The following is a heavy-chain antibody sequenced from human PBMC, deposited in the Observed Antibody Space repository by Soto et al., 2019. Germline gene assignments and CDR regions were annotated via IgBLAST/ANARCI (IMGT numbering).Heavy chain of an antibody. V-gene: IGHV3-48*01. D-gene: IGHD3-22*01. Sequence: PGGSLRLSCATPGFTFKTYSMNWVRQAPGKGLEWVSYISSSSSTIHYADSVKGRFTISRDNAKNSLYLQMNSLRAEDTAVYYCARAPLNYESSGYRCDYWGQGT. CDR3: ARAPLNYESSGYRCDY. J-gene: IGHJ4*02. CDR1: GFTFKTYS. CDR2: ISSSSSTI.